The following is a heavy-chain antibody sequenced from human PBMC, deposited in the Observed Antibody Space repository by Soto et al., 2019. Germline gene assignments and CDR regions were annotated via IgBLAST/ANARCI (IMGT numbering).Heavy chain of an antibody. V-gene: IGHV4-4*07. Sequence: QVQLQESGPGLVKPSETLSLTCTVSGGSISSYYWSWIRQPAGKGLEWIGRIYTSGSTNYNPSLKSRVTRSVDTSKNQFSLKLSSVTAADTAVYYCARDSPIMTTVTITLFDYWGQGTLVTVSS. D-gene: IGHD4-17*01. CDR3: ARDSPIMTTVTITLFDY. CDR1: GGSISSYY. J-gene: IGHJ4*02. CDR2: IYTSGST.